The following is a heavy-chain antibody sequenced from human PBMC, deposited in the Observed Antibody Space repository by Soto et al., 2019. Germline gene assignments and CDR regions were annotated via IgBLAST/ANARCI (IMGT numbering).Heavy chain of an antibody. CDR2: VSPDSGST. CDR3: APGTELRYGEWSVIRGGNYAMDV. D-gene: IGHD3-16*01. V-gene: IGHV1-8*01. Sequence: QVQLVQSGAEVKKPGASVRVSCKASGYTFSGYDINWVRQATGQGLEWMGWVSPDSGSTGYAGIFQGRVTMTWDRSTTNGYMDLRRPESEGSAVLYCAPGTELRYGEWSVIRGGNYAMDVWGQGTTVTVSS. CDR1: GYTFSGYD. J-gene: IGHJ6*02.